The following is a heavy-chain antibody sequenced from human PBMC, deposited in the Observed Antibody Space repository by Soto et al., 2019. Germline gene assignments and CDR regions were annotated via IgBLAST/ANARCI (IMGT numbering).Heavy chain of an antibody. CDR2: INPNSDDT. D-gene: IGHD6-13*01. Sequence: QVQLVQSGAEVKKPGASVKVSCKASGYTFTGYYIHWVRQAPGQGLEWMGWINPNSDDTKYAQKFQGRVTMTRDTSITTAYMELSTLTSDDMAVYFCARAGLAAPRSEEYGMDVWGQGTTVTVSS. V-gene: IGHV1-2*02. CDR1: GYTFTGYY. J-gene: IGHJ6*02. CDR3: ARAGLAAPRSEEYGMDV.